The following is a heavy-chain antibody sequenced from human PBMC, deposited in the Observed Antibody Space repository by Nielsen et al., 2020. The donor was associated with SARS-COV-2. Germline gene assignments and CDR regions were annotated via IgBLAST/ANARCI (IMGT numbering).Heavy chain of an antibody. J-gene: IGHJ6*02. V-gene: IGHV3-73*01. CDR2: IRSKANSYAT. Sequence: GGSLRLSCAASGFTFSGSAMHWVRQASGKGLEWVGRIRSKANSYATAYAASVKGRFTISRDDSKNTAYLQMNSLKTEDTAVYYCTRLSRGYYDSSGYYQLDGMDVWGQGTTVTVSS. CDR3: TRLSRGYYDSSGYYQLDGMDV. D-gene: IGHD3-22*01. CDR1: GFTFSGSA.